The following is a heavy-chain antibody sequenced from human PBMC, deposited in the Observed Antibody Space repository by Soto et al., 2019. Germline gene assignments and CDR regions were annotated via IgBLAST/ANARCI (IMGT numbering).Heavy chain of an antibody. CDR3: VRDMQFWRLDS. Sequence: EVQLVESGGGLVQPGASLRLSCAASGLTFRSYWMHWVRQAPGKGLVWVSRINTDGSVAMYVDSVKGRFTISRDNAKNTLYLHMNSLRAEDTAVYYCVRDMQFWRLDSWGQGTLVTVSS. D-gene: IGHD3-3*02. J-gene: IGHJ4*02. CDR2: INTDGSVA. CDR1: GLTFRSYW. V-gene: IGHV3-74*03.